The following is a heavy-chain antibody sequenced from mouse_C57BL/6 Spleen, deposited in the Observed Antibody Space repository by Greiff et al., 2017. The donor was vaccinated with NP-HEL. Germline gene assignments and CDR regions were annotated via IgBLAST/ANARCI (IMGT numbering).Heavy chain of an antibody. CDR1: GFTFTDYY. V-gene: IGHV7-3*01. J-gene: IGHJ3*01. CDR2: IRNKANGYTT. D-gene: IGHD3-2*02. CDR3: ARYRAAQGFAY. Sequence: EVKLEESGGGLVQPGGSLSLSCAASGFTFTDYYMSWVRQPPGKALEWLGFIRNKANGYTTEYSASVKGRFTISRDNSQSILYLQMNALRAEDSATYYCARYRAAQGFAYWGQGTLVTVSA.